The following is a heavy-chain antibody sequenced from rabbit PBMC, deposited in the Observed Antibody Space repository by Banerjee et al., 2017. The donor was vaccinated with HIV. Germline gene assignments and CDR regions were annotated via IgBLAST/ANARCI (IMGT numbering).Heavy chain of an antibody. Sequence: QSLEESGGDLVRPGASLTLTCTASGIDFSSYYYMCWVRQAPGKGLELIACIYSTSGNTWYASWVNGRFTISRSTSLNTVDLKMTGLTAADTATYFCARDSYDDYGYYFNLWGQGTLVTV. V-gene: IGHV1S43*01. CDR2: IYSTSGNT. CDR1: GIDFSSYYY. D-gene: IGHD2-1*01. J-gene: IGHJ4*01. CDR3: ARDSYDDYGYYFNL.